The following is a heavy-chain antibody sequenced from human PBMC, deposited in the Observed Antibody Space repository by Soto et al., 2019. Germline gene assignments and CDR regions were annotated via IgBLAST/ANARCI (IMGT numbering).Heavy chain of an antibody. CDR1: GGTFSSYA. V-gene: IGHV1-69*13. CDR3: ARDRSIAVAGTYFDY. J-gene: IGHJ4*02. CDR2: IIPIFGTA. Sequence: SVKVSCKASGGTFSSYAISWVRQAPGQGLEWMGGIIPIFGTANYAQKFQGRVTITADESTSTAYMELSSLRSEDTAVYYCARDRSIAVAGTYFDYWGQGTLVTVSS. D-gene: IGHD6-19*01.